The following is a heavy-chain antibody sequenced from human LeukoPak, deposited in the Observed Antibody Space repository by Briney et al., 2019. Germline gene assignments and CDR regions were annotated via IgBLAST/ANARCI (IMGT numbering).Heavy chain of an antibody. V-gene: IGHV3-21*01. CDR2: ISSSSSYI. J-gene: IGHJ4*02. Sequence: PGGSLRLSCAASGFTFSSYSMNWVRQAPGKGLEWVSSISSSSSYIYYADSVKGRITISRDNAKNSLYLQMNSLRAEDTAVYYCARDWDTAMVTTFDYWGQGTLVTVSS. CDR1: GFTFSSYS. CDR3: ARDWDTAMVTTFDY. D-gene: IGHD5-18*01.